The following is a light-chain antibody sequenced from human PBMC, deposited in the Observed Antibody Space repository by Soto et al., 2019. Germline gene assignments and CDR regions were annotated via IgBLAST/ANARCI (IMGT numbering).Light chain of an antibody. CDR3: SSYAGSNWYV. Sequence: QSSLTQPPSASGSPGQSVTSSCTGTNGDVGGYNYVSWYQQYPGKAPKLIIYEVNERPSGVPDRLSGSKSGNTASLTVSGLQTADEADYYCSSYAGSNWYVFGTGTKVTVL. CDR2: EVN. CDR1: NGDVGGYNY. J-gene: IGLJ1*01. V-gene: IGLV2-8*01.